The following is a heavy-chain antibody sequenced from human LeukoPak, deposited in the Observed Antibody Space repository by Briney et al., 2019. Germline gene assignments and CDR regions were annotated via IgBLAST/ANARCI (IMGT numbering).Heavy chain of an antibody. V-gene: IGHV4-59*01. J-gene: IGHJ4*02. CDR1: VDSIRNYY. Sequence: SETLSLTCTVSVDSIRNYYWSWIRQPPGKGLEWIGYIYYTGSTNYNPSFKSRVTISVDTSKNQFSLKLSSVTAADTAVYYCAARRAYYFDYWGQGTLVTVSS. CDR3: AARRAYYFDY. CDR2: IYYTGST.